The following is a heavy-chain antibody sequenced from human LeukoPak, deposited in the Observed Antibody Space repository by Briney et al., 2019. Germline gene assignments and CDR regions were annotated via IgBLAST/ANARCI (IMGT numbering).Heavy chain of an antibody. CDR1: GGSISSYY. D-gene: IGHD6-19*01. CDR3: ARDVRKAVAGTQIRRYYYMDV. Sequence: PSETLSLTCTVSGGSISSYYWSWIRQPAGKGLEWIGRIYTSGSTNYNPSLKSRVTMSVDTSKNQFSLKLSSVTAADTAVYYCARDVRKAVAGTQIRRYYYMDVWGKGTTVTISS. J-gene: IGHJ6*03. CDR2: IYTSGST. V-gene: IGHV4-4*07.